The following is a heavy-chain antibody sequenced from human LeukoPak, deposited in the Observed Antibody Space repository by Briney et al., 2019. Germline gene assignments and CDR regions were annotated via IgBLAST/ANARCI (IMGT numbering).Heavy chain of an antibody. J-gene: IGHJ4*02. V-gene: IGHV3-23*01. CDR1: GFTFSSYA. CDR2: ISSSGGST. CDR3: AKAGVGATVFDY. Sequence: PGGSLGLSCAASGFTFSSYAMSWVRQAPGKGLEWVSAISSSGGSTNYADSVKGRFTISRDNLKNTLYLQMSSLRAEDTAVYYCAKAGVGATVFDYWGQGTLVTVSS. D-gene: IGHD1-26*01.